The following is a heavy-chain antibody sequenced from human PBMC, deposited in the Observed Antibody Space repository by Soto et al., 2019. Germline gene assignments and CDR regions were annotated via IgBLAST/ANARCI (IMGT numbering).Heavy chain of an antibody. J-gene: IGHJ4*02. D-gene: IGHD3-3*01. CDR2: ISYDGDNE. CDR1: GFTFSSYA. V-gene: IGHV3-30-3*01. Sequence: GGSLRLSCAASGFTFSSYAMSWVRQAPGKGLEWVAIISYDGDNEYYADSVKGRFTISRDSSKNTLSLQMSSLRPEDTAIYYCAKDLIQFLEWFRPYFDDWGQGTLVTVSS. CDR3: AKDLIQFLEWFRPYFDD.